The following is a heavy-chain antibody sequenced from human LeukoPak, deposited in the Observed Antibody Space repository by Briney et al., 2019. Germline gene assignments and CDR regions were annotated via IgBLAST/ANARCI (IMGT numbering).Heavy chain of an antibody. V-gene: IGHV4-61*05. Sequence: KASETLSLTCTVSGGSISSSSYYWGWIRQPRGKGLEWIGYIYYSGSTNYNPSLKSRITISVDTSNNQFSLKLSSVTAADTAVYYCAGGYGYDAFDIWGQGTMVTVSS. CDR2: IYYSGST. D-gene: IGHD5-12*01. J-gene: IGHJ3*02. CDR3: AGGYGYDAFDI. CDR1: GGSISSSSYY.